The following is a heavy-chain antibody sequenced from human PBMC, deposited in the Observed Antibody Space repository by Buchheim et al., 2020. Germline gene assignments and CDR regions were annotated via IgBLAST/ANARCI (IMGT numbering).Heavy chain of an antibody. CDR1: GFTFSSYS. Sequence: EVQLVESGGGLVQPGGSLRLSCAASGFTFSSYSMNWVRQAPGKGLEWVSYISSSSSTIYYADSVKGRFTISRDNAKNSLLLQMNSLRAEDTAVYYCARDSIVVVPAAIYGMDVWGQGTT. CDR3: ARDSIVVVPAAIYGMDV. V-gene: IGHV3-48*04. J-gene: IGHJ6*01. CDR2: ISSSSSTI. D-gene: IGHD2-2*01.